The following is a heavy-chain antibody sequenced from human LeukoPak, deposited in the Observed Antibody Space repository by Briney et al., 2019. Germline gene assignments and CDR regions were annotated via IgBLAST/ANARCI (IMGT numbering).Heavy chain of an antibody. CDR3: ARGVGGLGNMDV. J-gene: IGHJ6*03. CDR1: GYTFISFD. Sequence: ASVTVSCKASGYTFISFDIDWVRQATGQGLEWMGWMSPKSGNTDYAQKFQGRVTMTRNTSMNTAYLELSSLRSDDTAVYFCARGVGGLGNMDVWGEGTTVIVSS. D-gene: IGHD3-16*01. CDR2: MSPKSGNT. V-gene: IGHV1-8*01.